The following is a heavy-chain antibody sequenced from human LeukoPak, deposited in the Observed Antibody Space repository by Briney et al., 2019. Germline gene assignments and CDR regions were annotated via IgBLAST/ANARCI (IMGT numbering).Heavy chain of an antibody. D-gene: IGHD3-22*01. CDR1: GFTFSSYA. Sequence: PGGSLRLSCSASGFTFSSYAMHWVRQAPGKGLEYVSAISSNGGSTYYADSVKGRFTISRDNSKNTLYLQMSSLRAEDTAVYYCARPQTPAYYYDSSGLDAFDIWGQGTMVTVSS. V-gene: IGHV3-64D*06. J-gene: IGHJ3*02. CDR2: ISSNGGST. CDR3: ARPQTPAYYYDSSGLDAFDI.